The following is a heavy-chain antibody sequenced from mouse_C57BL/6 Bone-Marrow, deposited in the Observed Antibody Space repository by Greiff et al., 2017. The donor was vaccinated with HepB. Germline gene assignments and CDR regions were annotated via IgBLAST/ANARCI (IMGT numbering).Heavy chain of an antibody. D-gene: IGHD2-13*01. J-gene: IGHJ3*01. CDR1: GYTFTDYE. CDR3: TRSDYGDYRYWFAY. CDR2: IDPETGGT. Sequence: FQLQQSGAELVRPGASVTLSCKASGYTFTDYEMHWVKQTPVHGLEWIGGIDPETGGTAYNQKFKGKAILTADKSSSTAYMELRSLTSEDSAFYYCTRSDYGDYRYWFAYWGQGTRVTVSA. V-gene: IGHV1-15*01.